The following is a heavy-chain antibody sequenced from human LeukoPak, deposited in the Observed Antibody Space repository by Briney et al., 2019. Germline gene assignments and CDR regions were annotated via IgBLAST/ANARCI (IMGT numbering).Heavy chain of an antibody. Sequence: GGSLRLSCAASGFTFSSYSMNWVRQAPGKGLEWVSSISSSSSYIYYADSVKGRFTISRDNAKNTLYLQMNSLRAEDTAVYYCARGLGSTSCYFDYWGQGTLVTVSS. V-gene: IGHV3-21*01. CDR3: ARGLGSTSCYFDY. CDR2: ISSSSSYI. CDR1: GFTFSSYS. J-gene: IGHJ4*02. D-gene: IGHD2-2*01.